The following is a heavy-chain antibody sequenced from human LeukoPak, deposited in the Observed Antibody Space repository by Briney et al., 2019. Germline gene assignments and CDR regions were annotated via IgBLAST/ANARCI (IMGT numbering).Heavy chain of an antibody. CDR1: GFTFSDYY. Sequence: PGGSLRLSCAASGFTFSDYYMSWIRQAPGKGLEWVSYISSSGSTIYYADSVKGRFTISRDNAKNSLYLQMNSLRAEDTAVYYCARPYGDYLYYYYYMDVWGKGTTVTISS. CDR2: ISSSGSTI. J-gene: IGHJ6*03. D-gene: IGHD4-17*01. V-gene: IGHV3-11*01. CDR3: ARPYGDYLYYYYYMDV.